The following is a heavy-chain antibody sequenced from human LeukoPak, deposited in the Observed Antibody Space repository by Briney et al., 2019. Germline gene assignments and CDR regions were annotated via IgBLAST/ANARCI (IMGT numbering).Heavy chain of an antibody. Sequence: ASVKVSCKASGGTFSSYAMSWVRQAPGKGLEWVSAISGSGGSTYYADSVKGRFTISRDNSKNTLYLQMNSLRAEDTAVYYCAKDRWGSGPNSFDYWGQGTLVTVSS. D-gene: IGHD7-27*01. J-gene: IGHJ4*02. CDR3: AKDRWGSGPNSFDY. CDR2: ISGSGGST. CDR1: GGTFSSYA. V-gene: IGHV3-23*01.